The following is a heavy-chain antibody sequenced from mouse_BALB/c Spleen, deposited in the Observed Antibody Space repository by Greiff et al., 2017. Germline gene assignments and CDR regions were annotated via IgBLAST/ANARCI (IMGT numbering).Heavy chain of an antibody. D-gene: IGHD1-1*01. CDR2: INPSSGYT. V-gene: IGHV1-4*01. CDR1: GYTFTSYT. J-gene: IGHJ2*01. CDR3: ARSGGHYYYGSSYFDY. Sequence: QVQLQQSGAELARPGASVKMSCKASGYTFTSYTMHWVKQRPGQGLEWIGYINPSSGYTNYNQKFKDKATLTADKSSSTAYMQLSSLTSEDSAVYYCARSGGHYYYGSSYFDYWGQGTTLTVSS.